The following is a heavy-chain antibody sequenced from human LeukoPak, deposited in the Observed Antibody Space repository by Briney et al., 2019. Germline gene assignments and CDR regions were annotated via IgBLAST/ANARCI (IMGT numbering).Heavy chain of an antibody. Sequence: GGSLRLSCAASGFTFSSYAMSWVRQAPGKGLEWVSGISTSGDSTYYADSVKGRFSISRDNSMDTLYLEMNSLRVEDTAVYYCAKVGVSSTVRNWFDPWGQGTLVTVSS. CDR2: ISTSGDST. D-gene: IGHD2-2*01. J-gene: IGHJ5*02. V-gene: IGHV3-23*01. CDR1: GFTFSSYA. CDR3: AKVGVSSTVRNWFDP.